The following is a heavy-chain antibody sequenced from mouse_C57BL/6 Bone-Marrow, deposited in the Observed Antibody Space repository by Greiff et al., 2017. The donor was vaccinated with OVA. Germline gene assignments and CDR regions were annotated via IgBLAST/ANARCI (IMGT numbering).Heavy chain of an antibody. J-gene: IGHJ3*01. CDR3: ARGRAYYGYDEWFAY. CDR1: GFTFSDYG. D-gene: IGHD2-9*01. V-gene: IGHV5-15*04. Sequence: EVMLVESGGGLVQPGGSLKLSCAASGFTFSDYGMAWVRQAPRKGPEWVAFISNLAYSIYYADTVTGRFTISRENAKNTLYLEMSSLRSEDTAMYYCARGRAYYGYDEWFAYWGQGTLVTVSA. CDR2: ISNLAYSI.